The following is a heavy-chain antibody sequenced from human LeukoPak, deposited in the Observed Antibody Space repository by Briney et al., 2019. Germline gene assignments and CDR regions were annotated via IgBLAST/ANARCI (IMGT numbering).Heavy chain of an antibody. CDR2: INPNGGGT. Sequence: ASVKVSCKASGYTFTDYYIQWVRQAPGQGLEWMGWINPNGGGTNYAQKFQGRVTMTRDASISTAYMELSRLRSDDTAVYYCARGGNTNWLDPWGQGTLVTVSS. CDR3: ARGGNTNWLDP. J-gene: IGHJ5*02. D-gene: IGHD2/OR15-2a*01. V-gene: IGHV1-2*02. CDR1: GYTFTDYY.